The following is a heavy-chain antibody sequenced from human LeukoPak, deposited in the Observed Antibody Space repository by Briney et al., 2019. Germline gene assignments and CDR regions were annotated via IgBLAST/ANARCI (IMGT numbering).Heavy chain of an antibody. D-gene: IGHD3-10*01. CDR1: GFTFSSLG. V-gene: IGHV3-30*12. CDR2: VEHDGTTK. CDR3: ARVGVYYGSGSYYQELLDY. Sequence: PGGSLRLSCPASGFTFSSLGMHWVRQTPGKGLEWVAFVEHDGTTKYYADSVKGRFTISRDNSKNTLYLQMNSLRAEDTAVYYCARVGVYYGSGSYYQELLDYWGQGTLVTVSS. J-gene: IGHJ4*02.